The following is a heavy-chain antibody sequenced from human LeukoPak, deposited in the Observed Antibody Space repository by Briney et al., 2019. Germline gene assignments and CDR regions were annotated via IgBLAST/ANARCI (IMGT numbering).Heavy chain of an antibody. V-gene: IGHV1-2*02. CDR2: INPNSGGT. D-gene: IGHD3-10*01. CDR3: ARGSPYYYGSGSYYFDY. J-gene: IGHJ4*02. CDR1: GYTFTGCY. Sequence: GASVKVSRTASGYTFTGCYMHWVRQAPGQGLEWMGWINPNSGGTNYAQKFQGRVTMTRDTSISTAYMELSRLRSDDTAVYYCARGSPYYYGSGSYYFDYWGQGTLVTVSS.